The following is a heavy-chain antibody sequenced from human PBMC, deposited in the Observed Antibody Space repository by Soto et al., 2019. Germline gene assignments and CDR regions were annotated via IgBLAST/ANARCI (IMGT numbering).Heavy chain of an antibody. V-gene: IGHV3-23*01. Sequence: EVQLLESGGGLVQPGGSLRLSCAASGFNFRSYAMSWVRQAPGKGLEWVSAISGSGGSTYYAGSVKGRFTISRDNSKNTLHLQMNSLRAEDTAVYYCAKNRRAVDYWGQGTLVTVSS. J-gene: IGHJ4*02. CDR2: ISGSGGST. CDR1: GFNFRSYA. CDR3: AKNRRAVDY.